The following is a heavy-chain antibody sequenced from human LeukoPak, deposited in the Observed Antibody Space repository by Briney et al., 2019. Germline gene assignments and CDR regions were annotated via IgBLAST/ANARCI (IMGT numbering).Heavy chain of an antibody. CDR3: ATLGDSSGYYLRDY. Sequence: ASVKVSCKASGYTFTGFYIHWVRQAPGQGLEWMGWTNPNSGGTNYAQESEGRVTMTRDTSISTAYMELSRLRSDDTAVYYCATLGDSSGYYLRDYWGQGTLVTVSS. CDR1: GYTFTGFY. CDR2: TNPNSGGT. V-gene: IGHV1-2*02. D-gene: IGHD3-22*01. J-gene: IGHJ4*02.